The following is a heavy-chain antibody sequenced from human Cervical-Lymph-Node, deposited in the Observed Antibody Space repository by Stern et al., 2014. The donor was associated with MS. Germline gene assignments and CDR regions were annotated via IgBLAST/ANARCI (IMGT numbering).Heavy chain of an antibody. CDR3: ATLGFGYYALEV. Sequence: VQLVESGAEVKKPGASVKVSCKVSGYTLAAFSIHWVRQAPGRGLAWMGGFDPKDGDMIYAQKFQGRVTMTEDISTDTAYMDLHSLRSEDSAVYYCATLGFGYYALEVWGQGTTVTVSS. D-gene: IGHD3-16*01. V-gene: IGHV1-24*01. J-gene: IGHJ6*02. CDR1: GYTLAAFS. CDR2: FDPKDGDM.